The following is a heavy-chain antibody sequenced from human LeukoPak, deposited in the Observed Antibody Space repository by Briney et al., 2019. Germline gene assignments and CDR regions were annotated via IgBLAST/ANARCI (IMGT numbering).Heavy chain of an antibody. D-gene: IGHD3-3*01. CDR1: GGSVSSGSYY. CDR2: IYYSGST. CDR3: ARVFSTYYDFWSGYFPYWFDP. V-gene: IGHV4-61*01. Sequence: PSETLSLTCTVSGGSVSSGSYYWRWIRQPPGKGLEWIGYIYYSGSTNYNPSLKSRVTISVDTSKNQFSLKLSSVTAADTAVYYCARVFSTYYDFWSGYFPYWFDPWGQGTLVTVSS. J-gene: IGHJ5*02.